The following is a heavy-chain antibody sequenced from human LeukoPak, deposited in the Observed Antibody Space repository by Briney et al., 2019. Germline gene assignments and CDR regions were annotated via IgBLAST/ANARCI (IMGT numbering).Heavy chain of an antibody. V-gene: IGHV3-21*01. CDR3: ARQDSSGWAQDY. CDR2: ISSSSSYI. Sequence: PGGSLRLSCAASGFTFSSYSMNWVRQAPGKGLEWVSSISSSSSYIYYADSVKGRFTISRDNAKNSLYLQMNSLRAEDTAVYYCARQDSSGWAQDYWGQGTLVTVSS. CDR1: GFTFSSYS. D-gene: IGHD6-19*01. J-gene: IGHJ4*02.